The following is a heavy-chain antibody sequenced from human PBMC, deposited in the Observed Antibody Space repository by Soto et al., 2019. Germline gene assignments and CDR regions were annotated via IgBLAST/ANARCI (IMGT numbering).Heavy chain of an antibody. CDR1: GFTFSSYE. CDR3: ARDRHNWNFAFDI. Sequence: GGSLRLSCAASGFTFSSYEMNWVRQAPGKGLEWVSYISSSGSTIYYADTVKGRFTISRDNAKNSLYLQMNSLRAEDSAVYCCARDRHNWNFAFDIWGRGTMVTVSS. D-gene: IGHD1-1*01. V-gene: IGHV3-48*03. CDR2: ISSSGSTI. J-gene: IGHJ3*02.